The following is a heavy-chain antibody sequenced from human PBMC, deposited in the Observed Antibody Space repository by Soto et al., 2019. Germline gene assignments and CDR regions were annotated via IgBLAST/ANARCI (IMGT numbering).Heavy chain of an antibody. Sequence: EVRLLESGGGLIQPGGSLRLSCAAFGFKFDNYAMSWVRQAPGKGLEWVSDISGSGVKRNYVDSVKGRCTISRDNSNNTLYLQMRSLRVDDTAVYYCVKETRAVAAKEHFDLWGQGTLLTVTS. CDR3: VKETRAVAAKEHFDL. CDR1: GFKFDNYA. V-gene: IGHV3-23*01. D-gene: IGHD6-19*01. J-gene: IGHJ4*02. CDR2: ISGSGVKR.